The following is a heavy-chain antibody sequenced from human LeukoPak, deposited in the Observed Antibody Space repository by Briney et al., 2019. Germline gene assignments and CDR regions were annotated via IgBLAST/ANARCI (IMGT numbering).Heavy chain of an antibody. D-gene: IGHD6-19*01. V-gene: IGHV3-30*03. CDR2: ISYDGSNN. J-gene: IGHJ4*02. CDR3: ATDGRSSGWYGFDY. CDR1: GFTFSSYG. Sequence: GGSLRLSCAASGFTFSSYGMHWVRQAPGKGLEWVAVISYDGSNNYYADSVKGRFTISRDNSKNTLYLQMNSLRAEDTAVYYCATDGRSSGWYGFDYWGQGILVTVSS.